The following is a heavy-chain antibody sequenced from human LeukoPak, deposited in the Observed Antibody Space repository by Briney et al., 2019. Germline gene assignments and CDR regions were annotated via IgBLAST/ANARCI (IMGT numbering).Heavy chain of an antibody. J-gene: IGHJ4*02. Sequence: GGSLRLSCAASGLTLSDYWMNWVRQVPGKGPVWVSHISPDGRNIAYADSVKGRFTISRDSAKNTLYLQMNSLRVGDTAVYYCVRDGGGTTPYDCWGQGTLVTVSS. D-gene: IGHD1-7*01. CDR2: ISPDGRNI. CDR3: VRDGGGTTPYDC. CDR1: GLTLSDYW. V-gene: IGHV3-74*01.